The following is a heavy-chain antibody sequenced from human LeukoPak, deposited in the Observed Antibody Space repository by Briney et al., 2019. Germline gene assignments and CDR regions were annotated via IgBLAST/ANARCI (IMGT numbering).Heavy chain of an antibody. J-gene: IGHJ5*02. CDR1: GGTFSSYA. Sequence: GASVKVSCKASGGTFSSYAISWVRQAPGQGLEWMGRIIPILGIANYAQKFQGRVTITADKSTSTAYMELSSLRSEDTAVYYCARVGGLYRSSTSCYRNWFDPWGQGTLVTVSS. CDR3: ARVGGLYRSSTSCYRNWFDP. D-gene: IGHD2-2*01. V-gene: IGHV1-69*04. CDR2: IIPILGIA.